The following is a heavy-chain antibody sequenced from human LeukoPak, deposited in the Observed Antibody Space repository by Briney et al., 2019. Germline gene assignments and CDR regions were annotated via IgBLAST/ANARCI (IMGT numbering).Heavy chain of an antibody. Sequence: PGGSLRLSCAASGFTFSSYWMSWVRQAPGKGQEWVANIKQDGSEKYYVDSVKGRFTISRDNAKNSLYLQMNSLRAEDTAVYYCARVEQLVRYYYYYYYMDVWGKGTTVTVSS. J-gene: IGHJ6*03. CDR1: GFTFSSYW. V-gene: IGHV3-7*01. CDR3: ARVEQLVRYYYYYYYMDV. CDR2: IKQDGSEK. D-gene: IGHD6-13*01.